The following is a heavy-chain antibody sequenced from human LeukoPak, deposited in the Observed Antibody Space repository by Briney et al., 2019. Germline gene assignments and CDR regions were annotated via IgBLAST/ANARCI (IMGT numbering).Heavy chain of an antibody. Sequence: PGGSLRLSCAASGFTFSSYAMSWVRQAPGKGLEWVSAISGSGGSTYYVDSVKGRFTISRDNSKNTLYLQMNSLRAEDTAVYYCAKDLLRAYISTVGFNAFDIWGQGTMVTVSS. CDR3: AKDLLRAYISTVGFNAFDI. V-gene: IGHV3-23*01. CDR2: ISGSGGST. J-gene: IGHJ3*02. D-gene: IGHD3-9*01. CDR1: GFTFSSYA.